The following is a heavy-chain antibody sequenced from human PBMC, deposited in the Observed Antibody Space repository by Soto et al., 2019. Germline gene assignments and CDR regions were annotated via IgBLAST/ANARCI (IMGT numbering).Heavy chain of an antibody. J-gene: IGHJ1*01. CDR2: IYYSGST. Sequence: PSETLSLTCTVSGGSISSYYWSWIRQPAGKGLEWIGSIYYSGSTYNNPSLRSRVSISIDTSKDQFSLKLKSVTAADTALYFCARQRTSVVTQASFDVRGPGSLVT. D-gene: IGHD2-21*02. CDR1: GGSISSYY. CDR3: ARQRTSVVTQASFDV. V-gene: IGHV4-59*05.